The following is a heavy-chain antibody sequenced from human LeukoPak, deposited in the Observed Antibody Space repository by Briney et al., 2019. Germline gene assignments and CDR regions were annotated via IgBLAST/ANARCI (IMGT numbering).Heavy chain of an antibody. D-gene: IGHD4-17*01. V-gene: IGHV4-4*07. J-gene: IGHJ6*02. CDR3: ARGDYGDYGDFYYYGLDV. CDR1: GGSLIYYS. CDR2: IYTSGTT. Sequence: TSETLSLTCTVSGGSLIYYSWSWFRQPAGKGLDWIGRIYTSGTTNYNPSLKSRVTISVDRSKNQFSLKLNSVTAADTAVYYCARGDYGDYGDFYYYGLDVWGQGTTVTVSS.